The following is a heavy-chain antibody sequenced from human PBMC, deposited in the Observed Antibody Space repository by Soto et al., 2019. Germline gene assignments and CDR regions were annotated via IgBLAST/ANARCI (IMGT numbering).Heavy chain of an antibody. V-gene: IGHV4-4*02. CDR1: GGSISTSNW. CDR3: ARARATIAAAAIFDC. CDR2: VYRTGST. Sequence: QVQLQESGPGLVKPSGTLSLTCAVSGGSISTSNWWSWVRQPPGKGLEWIGEVYRTGSTNYNPSLERRVIVSVDKSKNQSSLKLTSVPAADTAVYYCARARATIAAAAIFDCWGQGTLVTVSS. D-gene: IGHD6-13*01. J-gene: IGHJ4*02.